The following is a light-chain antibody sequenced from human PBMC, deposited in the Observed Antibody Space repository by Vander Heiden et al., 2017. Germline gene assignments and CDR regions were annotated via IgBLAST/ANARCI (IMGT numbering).Light chain of an antibody. Sequence: EIVLTQSPGTLSLSPGERATLSCRASQSFSSNYLAWYQQKPGQAPRLLIYGASSRATGNPDRFSGSGSGTDFTLTISRLEPGDFAVYYCQQYGRSPPYTFGQGTKLQIK. CDR1: QSFSSNY. CDR3: QQYGRSPPYT. V-gene: IGKV3-20*01. J-gene: IGKJ2*01. CDR2: GAS.